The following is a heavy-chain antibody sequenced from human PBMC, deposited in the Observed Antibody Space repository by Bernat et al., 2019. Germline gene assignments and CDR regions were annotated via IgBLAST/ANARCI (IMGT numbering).Heavy chain of an antibody. J-gene: IGHJ4*02. CDR2: IYYSGST. CDR3: ARVAVTGTGGNFDY. D-gene: IGHD1-7*01. Sequence: QVQLQESGPGLVKPSETLSLTCTVSGGSISSYYWSWIRQPPGKGLEWIGYIYYSGSTYYNPSLKSRVTISVDTSKNQFSLKLSSVTAADTAVYDCARVAVTGTGGNFDYWGQGTLVTVSS. V-gene: IGHV4-59*08. CDR1: GGSISSYY.